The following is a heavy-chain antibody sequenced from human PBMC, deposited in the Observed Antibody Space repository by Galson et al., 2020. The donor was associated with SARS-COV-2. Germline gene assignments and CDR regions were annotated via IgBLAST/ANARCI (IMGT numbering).Heavy chain of an antibody. CDR1: GFTFSNAW. J-gene: IGHJ4*02. Sequence: GGSLRLSCAAPGFTFSNAWMSWVRQAPGKALEWVGRIKSKTDGWTTDYAAPVTGRFTISRDDLKNTLYLQMNSLKTVDTAVYYCTTAMAIFVSYYLGDWGQGTVVTVSS. CDR2: IKSKTDGWTT. V-gene: IGHV3-15*01. CDR3: TTAMAIFVSYYLGD. D-gene: IGHD3-3*01.